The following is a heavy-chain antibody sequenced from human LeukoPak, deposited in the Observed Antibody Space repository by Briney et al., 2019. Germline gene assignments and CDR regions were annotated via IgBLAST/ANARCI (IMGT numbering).Heavy chain of an antibody. CDR2: IYYSGST. V-gene: IGHV4-39*01. Sequence: PSETLSLTCTVSGGSISSSGSYWGWIRQSPGKGLEWIGTIYYSGSTYYNPSLKSRVTISADTSKEQFSLRLSSVTAADAAVYYCARYDSGTMFDYWGQGTLVTVSS. J-gene: IGHJ4*02. CDR3: ARYDSGTMFDY. D-gene: IGHD1/OR15-1a*01. CDR1: GGSISSSGSY.